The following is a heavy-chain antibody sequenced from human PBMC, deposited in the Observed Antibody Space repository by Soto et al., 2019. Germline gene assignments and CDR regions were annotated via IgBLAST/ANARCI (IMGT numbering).Heavy chain of an antibody. CDR1: GGSISSYY. D-gene: IGHD3-10*02. CDR2: IYYSGST. V-gene: IGHV4-59*01. Sequence: SETLSLTCTVFGGSISSYYWSWIRQPPGKGLEWIGNIYYSGSTNYNPSLKSRVSISVDTSRNQCSLKLTSVTSADTAVYYCAREGLLGSGSWYYMDVWGKGTTVTVSS. J-gene: IGHJ6*03. CDR3: AREGLLGSGSWYYMDV.